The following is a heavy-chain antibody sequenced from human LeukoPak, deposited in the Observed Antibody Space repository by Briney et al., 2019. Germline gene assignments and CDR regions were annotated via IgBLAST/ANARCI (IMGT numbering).Heavy chain of an antibody. CDR3: ARARRGNGSGSDYYYYMDV. D-gene: IGHD3-10*01. CDR1: GFTFSSYW. J-gene: IGHJ6*03. CDR2: IKQDGSEK. V-gene: IGHV3-7*01. Sequence: PGGSLRLSCAASGFTFSSYWMSWVRQAPGKGLEWVANIKQDGSEKYYVDSVKGRFTISRDNAKNSLYLQMNSLRAEDTAVYYCARARRGNGSGSDYYYYMDVWGKGTTVTISS.